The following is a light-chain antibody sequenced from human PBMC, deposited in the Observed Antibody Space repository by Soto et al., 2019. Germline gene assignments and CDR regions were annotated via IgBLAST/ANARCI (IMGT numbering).Light chain of an antibody. J-gene: IGKJ2*01. CDR1: QSLVYSDGNTY. Sequence: DIVMTQSPLSLPVTLGQPASISCRSSQSLVYSDGNTYLSWYHHRPGHSPRRLIYTVSTRDSGVPDRFSGSGSGTVFTLKLSRVEAEDVGVYFCMQATHWPYTFGQGTKLEIK. V-gene: IGKV2-30*01. CDR2: TVS. CDR3: MQATHWPYT.